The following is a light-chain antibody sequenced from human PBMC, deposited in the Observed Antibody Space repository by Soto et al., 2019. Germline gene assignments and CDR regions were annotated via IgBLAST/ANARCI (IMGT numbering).Light chain of an antibody. V-gene: IGLV2-14*01. Sequence: QSALTQPASVSGSPGQSITISCTGTSSDVGGYNYVSWYQQHPGKAPKLMIYEVSNRPSGVSNRFSGSKSGNTASLTISGLQAEDEADYYCSSYTSSSTRVSGTGTKLTVL. CDR1: SSDVGGYNY. CDR2: EVS. CDR3: SSYTSSSTRV. J-gene: IGLJ1*01.